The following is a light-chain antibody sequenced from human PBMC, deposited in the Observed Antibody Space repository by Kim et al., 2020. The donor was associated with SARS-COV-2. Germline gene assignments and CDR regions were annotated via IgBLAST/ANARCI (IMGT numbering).Light chain of an antibody. CDR3: QHYGSSPRT. J-gene: IGKJ1*01. Sequence: EIVLTQSPGPLSLSPGERATLSCRASQSVSSNYLGWYQQKPGQAPRLLIYGASSRATCIPDRFSGSGSGTDFTLTISRLEPEDFAVYYCQHYGSSPRTFGQGTKVDIK. CDR1: QSVSSNY. V-gene: IGKV3-20*01. CDR2: GAS.